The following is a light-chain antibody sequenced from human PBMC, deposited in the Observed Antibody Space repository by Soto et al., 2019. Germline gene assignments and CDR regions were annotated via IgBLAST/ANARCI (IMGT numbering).Light chain of an antibody. CDR3: QQYENLPT. Sequence: DIQLTQAPSFLSASAGDRVSITCRASQAISSYLAGYQQKPGRAPXLLIYAASTLQSGVPSRFSGSGSGTELTLTITSLQPEDIATYYCQQYENLPTFGQGTRLEI. V-gene: IGKV1-9*01. CDR1: QAISSY. CDR2: AAS. J-gene: IGKJ5*01.